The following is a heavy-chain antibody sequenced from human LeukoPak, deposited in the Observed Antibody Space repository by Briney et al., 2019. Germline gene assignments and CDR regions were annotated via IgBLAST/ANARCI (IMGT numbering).Heavy chain of an antibody. CDR3: ARTPGYSDYDPFDY. D-gene: IGHD5-12*01. V-gene: IGHV1-2*02. CDR2: INPNSGGT. Sequence: ASVKVSCKASGYTFTGYYMHWVRPAPGQGLEWMGGINPNSGGTNYAQKFQGRVTMTRDTSISTAYMELSRLRSDDTAVYYCARTPGYSDYDPFDYWGQGTLVTVSS. J-gene: IGHJ4*02. CDR1: GYTFTGYY.